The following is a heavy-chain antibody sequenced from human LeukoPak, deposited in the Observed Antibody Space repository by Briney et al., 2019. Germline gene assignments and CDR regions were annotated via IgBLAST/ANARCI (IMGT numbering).Heavy chain of an antibody. Sequence: GGSLRLSCAASGFTFSSYAMSWVRQAPGKGLEWVSAISGSGGSKYYADSVKGRFTISRDNSKNTLYLQMNSLRAEDTAVYYCAKDLYYDSSGLDYWGQGTLVTVSS. CDR1: GFTFSSYA. D-gene: IGHD3-22*01. CDR2: ISGSGGSK. V-gene: IGHV3-23*01. J-gene: IGHJ4*02. CDR3: AKDLYYDSSGLDY.